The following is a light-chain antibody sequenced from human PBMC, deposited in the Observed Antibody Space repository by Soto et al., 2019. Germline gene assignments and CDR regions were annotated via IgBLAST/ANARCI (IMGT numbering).Light chain of an antibody. Sequence: DIQMTQSPATLSASVGERVTITCRASQSISSWLAWYQQKPGKAPKLLIYKASSLESGVPSRFSGSGSGTEFTLTTSSLQPDDFATYYCQQHNSYSAWTFGQGTKVEIK. CDR1: QSISSW. V-gene: IGKV1-5*03. CDR3: QQHNSYSAWT. CDR2: KAS. J-gene: IGKJ1*01.